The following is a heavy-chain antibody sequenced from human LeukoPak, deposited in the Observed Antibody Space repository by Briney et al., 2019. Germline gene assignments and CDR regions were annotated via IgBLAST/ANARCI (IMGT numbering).Heavy chain of an antibody. Sequence: PGGSLRLSCATSGFTFSSHSMSWVRQAPVKGLEWVANIKQDGSEKHYVDSVKGRFSISRDNTKNSLYLQMNSLRAEDTAVYYCARAMATSYGFWSGSYTVSYYYYMDVWGKGTTVTVSS. CDR1: GFTFSSHS. V-gene: IGHV3-7*01. CDR2: IKQDGSEK. D-gene: IGHD3-3*01. J-gene: IGHJ6*03. CDR3: ARAMATSYGFWSGSYTVSYYYYMDV.